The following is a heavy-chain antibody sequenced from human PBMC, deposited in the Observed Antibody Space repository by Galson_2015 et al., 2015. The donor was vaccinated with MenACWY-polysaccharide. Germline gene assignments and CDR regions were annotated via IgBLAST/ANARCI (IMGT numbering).Heavy chain of an antibody. Sequence: ALRLSCAASGFTFDSYAMSWVRQAPGQGLEWVSAVRSSGGDTYYADSVKGRFTISRDKSKNTRYLQMNSLSAEDTAVYYCAKDSTDFWSVAGRSDHWGQGTLVTVAS. CDR3: AKDSTDFWSVAGRSDH. V-gene: IGHV3-23*01. J-gene: IGHJ5*02. CDR1: GFTFDSYA. CDR2: VRSSGGDT. D-gene: IGHD3-3*01.